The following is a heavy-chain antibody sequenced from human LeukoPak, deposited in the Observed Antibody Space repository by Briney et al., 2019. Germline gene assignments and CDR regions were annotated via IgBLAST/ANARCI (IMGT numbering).Heavy chain of an antibody. CDR1: GGSISSYY. CDR3: ARNGYSYGYYYYGMDV. Sequence: SETLSLTCTASGGSISSYYWSWIRQPPGKGLEWIGYIYYSGSTNYNPSLKSRVTISVDTSKNQFSLKLSSVTAADTAVYYCARNGYSYGYYYYGMDVWGQGTTVTVSS. CDR2: IYYSGST. D-gene: IGHD5-18*01. J-gene: IGHJ6*02. V-gene: IGHV4-59*01.